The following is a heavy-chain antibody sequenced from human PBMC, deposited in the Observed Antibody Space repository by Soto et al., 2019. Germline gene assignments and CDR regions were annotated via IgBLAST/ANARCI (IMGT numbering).Heavy chain of an antibody. V-gene: IGHV4-59*11. Sequence: SETLSLTCTASGGSISGHYWIWIRQSPGKGLEWIGYIFYSWSTNYNPSLKSRVTLSADTSKNQFSLRLSSVTAADTAVYYCARVGSSGWSPDYWGQGTLVTVSS. CDR2: IFYSWST. D-gene: IGHD6-19*01. J-gene: IGHJ4*02. CDR3: ARVGSSGWSPDY. CDR1: GGSISGHY.